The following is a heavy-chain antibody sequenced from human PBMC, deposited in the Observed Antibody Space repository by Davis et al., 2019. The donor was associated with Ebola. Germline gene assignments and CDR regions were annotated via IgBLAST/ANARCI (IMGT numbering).Heavy chain of an antibody. V-gene: IGHV4-39*07. D-gene: IGHD3-3*01. CDR2: IYHSGST. J-gene: IGHJ6*02. CDR1: GGSISSGDYY. CDR3: ARVGFDFWSADYGMDV. Sequence: SETLSLTCTVSGGSISSGDYYWSWIRQPPGKGLEWIGEIYHSGSTNYNPSLKSRVTISVDKSKNQFSLKLSSVTAADTAVYYCARVGFDFWSADYGMDVWGQGTTVTVSS.